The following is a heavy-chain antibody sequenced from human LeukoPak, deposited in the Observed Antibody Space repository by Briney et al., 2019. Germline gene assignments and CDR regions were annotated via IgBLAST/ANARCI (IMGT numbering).Heavy chain of an antibody. CDR3: ARAYYSLPTLTWFDP. CDR2: IYHSGST. J-gene: IGHJ5*02. CDR1: GGSISSGGYS. V-gene: IGHV4-30-2*01. Sequence: SETLSLTCAVSGGSISSGGYSWSWIRQPPGKGLEWVGYIYHSGSTCYNPSLKSRVTISVDRSKNQFSLKLSSVTAADTAVYYCARAYYSLPTLTWFDPWGQGTLVTVSS. D-gene: IGHD4-11*01.